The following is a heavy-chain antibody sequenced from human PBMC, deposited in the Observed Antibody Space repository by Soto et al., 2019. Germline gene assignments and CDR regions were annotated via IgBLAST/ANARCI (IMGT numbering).Heavy chain of an antibody. Sequence: QVQLQESGPGLVKPSQTLSLTCTVSGGSISSGGYYWSRIRQHPGKGLEWIGYIYYSGSTYYNPSVKSRVTISVDTSKNQFSLKLSSVTAADTAVYYCAREGGIVGATAADYWGQGTLVTVSS. CDR3: AREGGIVGATAADY. CDR2: IYYSGST. V-gene: IGHV4-31*03. D-gene: IGHD1-26*01. J-gene: IGHJ4*02. CDR1: GGSISSGGYY.